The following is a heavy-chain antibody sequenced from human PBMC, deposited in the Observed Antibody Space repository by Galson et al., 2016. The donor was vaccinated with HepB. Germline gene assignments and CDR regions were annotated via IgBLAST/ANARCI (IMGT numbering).Heavy chain of an antibody. CDR2: VNQSGDRT. V-gene: IGHV3-23*01. Sequence: SLRLSCAASGFSFSSYTMGWVRQAPGKGLEWVSGVNQSGDRTYYADSVKGRFTISRDNSKNTLYLQMNSLRAEDTAVYYCARSISRTNGPPFDYWGQGTLVTVSS. CDR1: GFSFSSYT. J-gene: IGHJ4*02. CDR3: ARSISRTNGPPFDY. D-gene: IGHD1-20*01.